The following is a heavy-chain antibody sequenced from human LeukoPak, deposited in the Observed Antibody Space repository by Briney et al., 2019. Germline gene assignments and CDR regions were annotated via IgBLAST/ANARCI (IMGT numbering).Heavy chain of an antibody. CDR3: ARDKYNSGAYGDFDH. CDR1: GFTLSDYY. J-gene: IGHJ4*02. CDR2: ISSRGEAI. D-gene: IGHD6-19*01. Sequence: GGSLRLSCAASGFTLSDYYMTWLRQAPGKALEWGSYISSRGEAIYYADSVKGRFTISRDNGKNSLYLQMNSLRAEDTAVYYCARDKYNSGAYGDFDHWGQGTLVTVSS. V-gene: IGHV3-11*04.